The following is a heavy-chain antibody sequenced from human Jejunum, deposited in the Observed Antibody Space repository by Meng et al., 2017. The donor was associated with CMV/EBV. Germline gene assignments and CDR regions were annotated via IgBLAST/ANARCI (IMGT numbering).Heavy chain of an antibody. CDR2: ISWNDDR. Sequence: LRTCGVDVGWIRQPPGKALEWLAVISWNDDRRFSPSLKSRLTISKDTSKNQVFLTMNNMDPVDTATYYCAYSPNYDFWSGRPGYFQHWGQGTLVTVSS. V-gene: IGHV2-5*01. CDR1: LRTCGVD. CDR3: AYSPNYDFWSGRPGYFQH. J-gene: IGHJ1*01. D-gene: IGHD3-3*01.